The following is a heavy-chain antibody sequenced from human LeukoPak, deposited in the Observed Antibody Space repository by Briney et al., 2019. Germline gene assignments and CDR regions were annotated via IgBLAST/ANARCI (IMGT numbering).Heavy chain of an antibody. Sequence: SETLSLTCTVSGGSISSYYWGWIRQPAGKGLEWIGRIYTSGSTNYNPSLKSRVTMSVDTSKNQFSLKLSSVTAADTAVYYCARDKYSSSPRTAVLNWFDPWGQGTLVTVSS. D-gene: IGHD6-13*01. CDR1: GGSISSYY. V-gene: IGHV4-4*07. CDR3: ARDKYSSSPRTAVLNWFDP. J-gene: IGHJ5*02. CDR2: IYTSGST.